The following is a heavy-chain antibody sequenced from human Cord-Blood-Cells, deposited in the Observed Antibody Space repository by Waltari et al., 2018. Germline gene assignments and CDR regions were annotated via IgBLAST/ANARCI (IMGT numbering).Heavy chain of an antibody. CDR1: GGSISSYY. CDR2: IYYSGST. D-gene: IGHD7-27*01. CDR3: ARGWGSDY. J-gene: IGHJ4*02. V-gene: IGHV4-59*01. Sequence: QVQLQESGPGLVKPSETLSLTCTVHGGSISSYYCSWIRQPPGKGLEWIGYIYYSGSTNYNPSLKSRVTISVDTSKNQFSLKLSSVTAADTAVYYCARGWGSDYWGQGTLVTVSS.